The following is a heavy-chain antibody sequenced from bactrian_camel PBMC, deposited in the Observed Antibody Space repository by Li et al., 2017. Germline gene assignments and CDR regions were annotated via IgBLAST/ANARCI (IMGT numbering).Heavy chain of an antibody. CDR2: GHNDGQST. CDR1: GFAFADYA. D-gene: IGHD1*01. Sequence: VQLVESGGGLVQPGGSLRLSCAASGFAFADYAMGWIRQAPGKGLEWVSVGHNDGQSTRYADSVKGRFTVSRDSAKNTLYLQMNSLKPEDTGVYYCAAGDRNQRCLKQIPEFNYWGQGTQVTVS. J-gene: IGHJ4*01. CDR3: AAGDRNQRCLKQIPEFNY. V-gene: IGHV3-1*01.